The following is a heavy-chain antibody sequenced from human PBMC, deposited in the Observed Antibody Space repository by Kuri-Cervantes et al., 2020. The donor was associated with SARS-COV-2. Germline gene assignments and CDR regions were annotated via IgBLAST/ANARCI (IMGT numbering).Heavy chain of an antibody. CDR3: AKDSGYYYDSSVPDAFDI. J-gene: IGHJ3*02. CDR1: GSTFSSYA. Sequence: GESLKISCAASGSTFSSYAMHWVRQAPGKGLEWVAVISYDGSNKYYADSVKGRFTISRDNSKNTLYLQMNSLRAEDTAVYYCAKDSGYYYDSSVPDAFDIWGQGTMVTVSS. D-gene: IGHD3-22*01. V-gene: IGHV3-30-3*01. CDR2: ISYDGSNK.